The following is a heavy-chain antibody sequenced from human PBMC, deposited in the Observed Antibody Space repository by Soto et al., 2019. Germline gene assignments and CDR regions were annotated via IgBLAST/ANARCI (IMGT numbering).Heavy chain of an antibody. Sequence: PGGSLRLSCAASGFTVSSNYMSWVRQAPGKGLEWVSVIYSGGSTYHADSVKGRFTISRDNSKNTLYLQMNSLRAEDTAVYYCAREGSSGTYCADYWGEGPLVSVSS. J-gene: IGHJ4*02. CDR1: GFTVSSNY. CDR3: AREGSSGTYCADY. D-gene: IGHD3-22*01. CDR2: IYSGGST. V-gene: IGHV3-53*01.